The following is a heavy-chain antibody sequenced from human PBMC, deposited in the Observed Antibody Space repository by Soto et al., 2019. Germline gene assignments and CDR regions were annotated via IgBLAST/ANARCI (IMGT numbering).Heavy chain of an antibody. D-gene: IGHD6-13*01. CDR2: ISGSGGST. V-gene: IGHV3-23*01. Sequence: GSLRLSCAASGFTFSSYAMSWVRQAPGKGLEWVSAISGSGGSTYYADSVKGRFTISRDNSKNALYLQMNSLRAEDTAVYYCAKDHVTTRIAAAGGMDVWGQGTTVTVSS. J-gene: IGHJ6*02. CDR3: AKDHVTTRIAAAGGMDV. CDR1: GFTFSSYA.